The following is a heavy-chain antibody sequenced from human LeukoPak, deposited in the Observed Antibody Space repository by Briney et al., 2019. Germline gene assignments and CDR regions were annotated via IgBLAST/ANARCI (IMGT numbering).Heavy chain of an antibody. CDR3: AKGGTWSDY. CDR1: GFTFSSYA. V-gene: IGHV3-23*01. CDR2: ISGSGGST. Sequence: PGGSLRLSCAASGFTFSSYAMSWVRQAPGKGLEWVSGISGSGGSTYYADSVKGRFIISRDNSKNTMFLQMDSLRTEDTAVYYCAKGGTWSDYWGQGTLVTVSS. D-gene: IGHD6-13*01. J-gene: IGHJ4*02.